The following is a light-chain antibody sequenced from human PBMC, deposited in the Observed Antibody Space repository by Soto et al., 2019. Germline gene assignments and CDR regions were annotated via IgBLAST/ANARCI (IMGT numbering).Light chain of an antibody. J-gene: IGKJ3*01. CDR2: DAS. CDR3: QQYQSYFLT. V-gene: IGKV1-5*01. Sequence: DIQMTQSPSTLSASVGDSVTITCRASQSISRSLAWYQQKSGKAPKLLIYDASSLESGVPSRFSGSGFGTEFTLTISGLQPDDFATYYCQQYQSYFLTFGPGTTVDMK. CDR1: QSISRS.